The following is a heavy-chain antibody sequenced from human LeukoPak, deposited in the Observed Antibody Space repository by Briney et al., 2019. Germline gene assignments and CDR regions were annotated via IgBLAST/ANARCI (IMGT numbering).Heavy chain of an antibody. D-gene: IGHD2-21*02. CDR3: ARDREVVTARAQMDV. CDR1: GFTVSSNH. Sequence: GGSLRPSCAVSGFTVSSNHMSWVRQAPGKGLEWVSVIYNDGNTYYTDSVKGRFTISRDNSKNTVFLQMNSLRAEDTAMYYCARDREVVTARAQMDVWGKGTTVTVSS. V-gene: IGHV3-53*01. CDR2: IYNDGNT. J-gene: IGHJ6*04.